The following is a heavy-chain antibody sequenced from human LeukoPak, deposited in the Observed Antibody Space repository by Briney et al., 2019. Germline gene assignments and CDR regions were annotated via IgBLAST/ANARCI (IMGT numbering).Heavy chain of an antibody. CDR2: INHSGST. V-gene: IGHV4-34*01. Sequence: SETLSLTCAVYGGSFSGYYWSWLRQPPGKGLEWIGEINHSGSTNYNPSLKSRVTISVDTSKNQFSLKLSSVTAADTAVYYCARHKYCSSTSCRHWYFDLWGRGTLVTVSS. J-gene: IGHJ2*01. CDR3: ARHKYCSSTSCRHWYFDL. CDR1: GGSFSGYY. D-gene: IGHD2-2*01.